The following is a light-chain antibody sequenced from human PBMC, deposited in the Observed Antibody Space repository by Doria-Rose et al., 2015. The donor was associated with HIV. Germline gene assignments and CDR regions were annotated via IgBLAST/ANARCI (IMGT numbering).Light chain of an antibody. CDR1: QSLLYTSKNY. CDR3: QQYYDTPS. J-gene: IGKJ3*01. CDR2: WAS. V-gene: IGKV4-1*01. Sequence: DIQVTQSPESLGMSLSERATLNCKSNQSLLYTSKNYLAWYQQKPGQPPKLLIYWASTRQSGVPARFSGSGSGTDFTLTISSLEAEDVAVYYCQQYYDTPSFGPGTTVDIK.